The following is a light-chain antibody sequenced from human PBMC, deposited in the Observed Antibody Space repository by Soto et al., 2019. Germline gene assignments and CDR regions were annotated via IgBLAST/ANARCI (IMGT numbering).Light chain of an antibody. CDR1: QSVSSY. J-gene: IGKJ1*01. V-gene: IGKV3-11*01. CDR2: RAS. CDR3: QQRSNWPPIT. Sequence: EIVLTQSPATLSLSPGERATLSCRASQSVSSYLVWYQQKPGQSPRLLIFRASTRATGIPARFSGSGSGTDFTLTISSLEPEDFAVYDCQQRSNWPPITVGQGTKVDIK.